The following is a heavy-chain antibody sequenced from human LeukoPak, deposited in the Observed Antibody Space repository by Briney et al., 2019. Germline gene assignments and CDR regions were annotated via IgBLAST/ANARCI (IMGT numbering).Heavy chain of an antibody. D-gene: IGHD7-27*01. CDR1: GFTVITSY. Sequence: GGSLRLSCAASGFTVITSYMSWVRQAPGKGLEWVSVIFRDGTTYYADSVKGRFTISRDNSKNTLYLQMNTLRAEDTAMYYCTKTGGPWDWGQGTLVTVSS. V-gene: IGHV3-66*01. CDR2: IFRDGTT. CDR3: TKTGGPWD. J-gene: IGHJ4*02.